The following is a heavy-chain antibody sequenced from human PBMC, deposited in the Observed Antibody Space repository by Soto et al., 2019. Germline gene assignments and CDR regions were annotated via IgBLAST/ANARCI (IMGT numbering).Heavy chain of an antibody. J-gene: IGHJ6*02. CDR3: ARVLVEWELKYYYYGMDV. CDR2: ISAYNGNT. D-gene: IGHD1-26*01. CDR1: GYTFTSYG. V-gene: IGHV1-18*01. Sequence: QVQLVQSGAEVKKPGASVKVSCKASGYTFTSYGISWVRQAPGQGLEWMGWISAYNGNTNYAQKLQGRVTMTTDTSTSTAYMELRSLRADDTAVYYCARVLVEWELKYYYYGMDVWGQGTTVTVSS.